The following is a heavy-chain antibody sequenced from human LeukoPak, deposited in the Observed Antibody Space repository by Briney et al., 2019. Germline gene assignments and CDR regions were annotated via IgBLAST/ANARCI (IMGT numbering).Heavy chain of an antibody. V-gene: IGHV3-74*03. J-gene: IGHJ5*02. CDR3: ARPSNWDDNWFDP. CDR1: GFTFSIYW. Sequence: GGSLRLSCAASGFTFSIYWMHWVRQAPGEGLVWVGRISNDGTATTYADSLKGRFTISRDNAKNTLYLQMNSLRAEDTAVYYCARPSNWDDNWFDPWGQGTLVTVAS. D-gene: IGHD1-1*01. CDR2: ISNDGTAT.